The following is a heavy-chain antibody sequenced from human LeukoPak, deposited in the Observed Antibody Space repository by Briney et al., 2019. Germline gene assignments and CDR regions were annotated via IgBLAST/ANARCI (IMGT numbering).Heavy chain of an antibody. D-gene: IGHD3-10*01. CDR3: AKGVWVIRGIIGDAFDI. J-gene: IGHJ3*02. Sequence: PARSLRLSCAASGFTFSSYGMHWVRQAPGKGLEWVAVISYDGSNKYYADSVKGRFTISRDNSKNTLYLQMNSLRPEDTAVYYCAKGVWVIRGIIGDAFDIWGQGTMVTVSS. V-gene: IGHV3-30*18. CDR1: GFTFSSYG. CDR2: ISYDGSNK.